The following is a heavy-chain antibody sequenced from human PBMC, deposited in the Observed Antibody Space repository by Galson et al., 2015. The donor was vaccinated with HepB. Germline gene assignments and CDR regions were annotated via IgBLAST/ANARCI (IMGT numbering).Heavy chain of an antibody. V-gene: IGHV3-48*02. D-gene: IGHD1-26*01. CDR3: AGKWELTFRHPFHYGMDV. J-gene: IGHJ6*02. CDR1: GFSFSRYS. CDR2: ISSNSSTI. Sequence: SLRLSCAASGFSFSRYSMNWVRQAPGKGLEWVSYISSNSSTIYYAESVKGRFTISRDNAKNSLYLQMNSLRDEDTAVYYCAGKWELTFRHPFHYGMDVWGQGTTVIVSS.